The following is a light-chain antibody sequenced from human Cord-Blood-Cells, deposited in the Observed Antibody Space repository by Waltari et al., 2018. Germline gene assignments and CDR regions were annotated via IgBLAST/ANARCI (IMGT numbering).Light chain of an antibody. CDR2: DVS. Sequence: QSALTQPASVSGSPGQSITIPCTGTSSDVGSYNNVPWYQQHPGKAPKLMIYDVSNRPSGVSNRFSGSKSGNTASLTISGLQAEDEADYYCCSYAGSSTVVFGGGTKLTVL. CDR3: CSYAGSSTVV. CDR1: SSDVGSYNN. V-gene: IGLV2-23*02. J-gene: IGLJ2*01.